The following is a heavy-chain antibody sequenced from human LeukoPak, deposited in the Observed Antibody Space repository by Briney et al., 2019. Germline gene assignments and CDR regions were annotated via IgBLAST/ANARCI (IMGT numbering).Heavy chain of an antibody. CDR3: ARESYGSGSYPYFDS. Sequence: PGRSLRLSCTTSGFRFGDFAMSWVRQAPGKGLEWVTVIWYDGSNKYYADSVQGRFTISRDNSKNTVYLEMNGLKVEDTALYYCARESYGSGSYPYFDSWGQGALVTVSS. V-gene: IGHV3-33*01. D-gene: IGHD3-10*01. CDR2: IWYDGSNK. J-gene: IGHJ4*02. CDR1: GFRFGDFA.